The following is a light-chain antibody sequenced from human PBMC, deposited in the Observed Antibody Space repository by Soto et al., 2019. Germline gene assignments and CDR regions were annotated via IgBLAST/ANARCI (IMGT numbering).Light chain of an antibody. Sequence: EIVMTQAPATLSVSPGERATLSCRASQSVSSNLAWYQQSPGQAPRLLIYGASTRATGIPARFSGSVSGTGFTLTISSLQSEDFAVYYCQQYSYLPTFGQGTKVEIK. J-gene: IGKJ1*01. CDR2: GAS. CDR1: QSVSSN. V-gene: IGKV3-15*01. CDR3: QQYSYLPT.